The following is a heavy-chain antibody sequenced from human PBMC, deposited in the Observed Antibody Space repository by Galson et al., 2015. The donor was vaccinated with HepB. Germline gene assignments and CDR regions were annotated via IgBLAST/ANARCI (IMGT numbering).Heavy chain of an antibody. CDR3: ARAARVVVPADRVRFYYYYYFMDI. Sequence: SVKVSCKGSGGTFSRHALSWVRQAPGQGLEWMGGIIPTLGTAHYPRKFQGRVTIVADESTSTAYLELSSLRPEDTAVYYCARAARVVVPADRVRFYYYYYFMDIWGTGTTVTVSS. D-gene: IGHD2-2*01. V-gene: IGHV1-69*13. CDR1: GGTFSRHA. CDR2: IIPTLGTA. J-gene: IGHJ6*03.